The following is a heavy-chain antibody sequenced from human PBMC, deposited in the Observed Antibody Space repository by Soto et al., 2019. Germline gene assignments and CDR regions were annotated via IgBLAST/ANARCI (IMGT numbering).Heavy chain of an antibody. CDR3: ARLAAVAGYAFDI. CDR2: IYYSGST. V-gene: IGHV4-39*01. Sequence: PSETLSLTCTVSGGSISSSSYYWGWIRQPPGKGLEWIGSIYYSGSTYYNPSLKSRVTISVDTSKNQFSLKLSSVTAADTAVYYCARLAAVAGYAFDIWGQGTMVTVS. D-gene: IGHD6-19*01. CDR1: GGSISSSSYY. J-gene: IGHJ3*02.